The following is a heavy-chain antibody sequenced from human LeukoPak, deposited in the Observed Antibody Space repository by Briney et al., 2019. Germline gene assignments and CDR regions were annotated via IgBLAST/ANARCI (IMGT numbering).Heavy chain of an antibody. Sequence: SEILSLTCAVYGGSFSGYYWSWIRQPPGKGLEWIGEINHSGSTNYNPSLKSRVTISVDTSKNQFSLKLSSVTAADTAVYYCARVIQVWRTYYYDSSGYYYFDYWGQGTLVTVSS. J-gene: IGHJ4*02. CDR3: ARVIQVWRTYYYDSSGYYYFDY. D-gene: IGHD3-22*01. V-gene: IGHV4-34*01. CDR1: GGSFSGYY. CDR2: INHSGST.